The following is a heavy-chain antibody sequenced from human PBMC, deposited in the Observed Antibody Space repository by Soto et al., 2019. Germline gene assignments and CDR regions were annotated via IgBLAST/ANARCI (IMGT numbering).Heavy chain of an antibody. CDR1: RYSFTSYW. Sequence: GESLKISCKGSRYSFTSYWIAWVRQMPGKGLEWMGIIYPGDSDSRYSPSFQGQVTISADKSISTAYLQWSSLKASDTAIYYCARPRSGSYRLDYFGMDVWGQGTSVTVSS. V-gene: IGHV5-51*01. CDR2: IYPGDSDS. D-gene: IGHD3-10*01. CDR3: ARPRSGSYRLDYFGMDV. J-gene: IGHJ6*02.